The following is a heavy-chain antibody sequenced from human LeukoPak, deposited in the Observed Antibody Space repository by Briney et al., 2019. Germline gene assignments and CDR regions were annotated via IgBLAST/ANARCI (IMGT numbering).Heavy chain of an antibody. J-gene: IGHJ4*02. Sequence: GGSLRLSCAASGFNFSSYSMNWVRQAPGKGLEWVSSISSSSSIRYYADSVKGRFTISRDNAKNSLYLQMNSLRAEDTAVYYCARESSGYFYWGQGTLVTVSS. V-gene: IGHV3-21*01. CDR2: ISSSSSIR. D-gene: IGHD3-22*01. CDR1: GFNFSSYS. CDR3: ARESSGYFY.